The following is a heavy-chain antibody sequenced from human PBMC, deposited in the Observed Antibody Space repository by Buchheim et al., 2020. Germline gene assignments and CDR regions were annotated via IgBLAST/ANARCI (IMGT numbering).Heavy chain of an antibody. D-gene: IGHD4-17*01. CDR2: IYYSGST. Sequence: QLQLQESGPGLVKPSETLSLTCTVSGGSISSSSYYWGWIRQPPGKGLEWIGSIYYSGSTYYNPSLKSRVTISVDTSKNQFSLKLSSVTAADTAVYYCARHPRSDYGDYAPHHFDYWGQGTL. CDR1: GGSISSSSYY. J-gene: IGHJ4*02. V-gene: IGHV4-39*01. CDR3: ARHPRSDYGDYAPHHFDY.